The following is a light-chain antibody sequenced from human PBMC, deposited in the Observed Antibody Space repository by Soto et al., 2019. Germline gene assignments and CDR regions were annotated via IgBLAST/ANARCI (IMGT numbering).Light chain of an antibody. J-gene: IGLJ1*01. Sequence: SYELTQPPSVSVAPGQTARITCGGNNIGSKSVHWYQQKPGQAPVLVVYDDNDRPSGIPERFSGPKSENTATLTITRVEAGDGADYFCQVWDNSSDHPYVFGTGTKVTVL. CDR3: QVWDNSSDHPYV. CDR1: NIGSKS. CDR2: DDN. V-gene: IGLV3-21*02.